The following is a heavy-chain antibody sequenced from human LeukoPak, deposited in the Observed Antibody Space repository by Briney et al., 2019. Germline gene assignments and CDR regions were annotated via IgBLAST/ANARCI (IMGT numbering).Heavy chain of an antibody. J-gene: IGHJ4*02. V-gene: IGHV3-48*01. CDR2: IGVGGGRK. Sequence: GGSLRLSCAASGFNYSSYTMNWVRQAPGKGLEWVSYIGVGGGRKFYADSVKGRFTVSRDDAKNSVYLEMSSLRVEDTAVYYCARDANDYASPPDYWGQGTLVTVSS. CDR1: GFNYSSYT. CDR3: ARDANDYASPPDY. D-gene: IGHD3-16*01.